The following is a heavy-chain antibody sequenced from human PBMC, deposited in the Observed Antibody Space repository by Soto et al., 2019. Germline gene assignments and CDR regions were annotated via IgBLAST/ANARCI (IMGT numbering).Heavy chain of an antibody. CDR2: INAGNGNT. CDR1: GYTFTSYA. V-gene: IGHV1-3*01. CDR3: ARVVWWLVGGYFDY. Sequence: QVQLVQSGAEVKKPGASVKVSCKASGYTFTSYAMHWVRQAPGQRLEWMGWINAGNGNTKYSQKFQGRVTITRDTSASTAYMELSSLRSEDTAVYYCARVVWWLVGGYFDYWGQGTLVTVSS. J-gene: IGHJ4*02. D-gene: IGHD6-19*01.